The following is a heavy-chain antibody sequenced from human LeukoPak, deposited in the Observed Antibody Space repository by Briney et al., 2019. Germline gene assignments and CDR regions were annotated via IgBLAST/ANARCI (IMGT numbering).Heavy chain of an antibody. V-gene: IGHV3-30*02. D-gene: IGHD1-1*01. CDR3: AKDRVEVNWSGYFDY. Sequence: GGSLRLSCAASGFIFSSYGMHWVRQAPGKGLEWVAFIRYDGSNKYYADSVKGRFTISRDNSKNTLYLQMNSLRAEDTAVYYCAKDRVEVNWSGYFDYWGQGTLVTVSS. J-gene: IGHJ4*02. CDR2: IRYDGSNK. CDR1: GFIFSSYG.